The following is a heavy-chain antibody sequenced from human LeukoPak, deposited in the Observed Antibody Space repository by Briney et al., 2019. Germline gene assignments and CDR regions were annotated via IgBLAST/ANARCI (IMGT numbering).Heavy chain of an antibody. J-gene: IGHJ4*02. V-gene: IGHV3-21*01. Sequence: GGSLRLSCAASGFTFSSYSMNWVRQAPGKGLEWVSSISSSSSYIYYADSVKGLFTISRDNAKNSLYLQMNSLRAEDTAVYYCASRRLSSTEYWGQGTLVTVSS. CDR3: ASRRLSSTEY. CDR2: ISSSSSYI. D-gene: IGHD2-2*01. CDR1: GFTFSSYS.